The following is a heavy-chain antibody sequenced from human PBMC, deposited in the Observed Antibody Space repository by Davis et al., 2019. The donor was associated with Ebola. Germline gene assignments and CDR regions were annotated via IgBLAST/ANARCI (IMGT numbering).Heavy chain of an antibody. D-gene: IGHD3-22*01. CDR2: ISAYNGNT. Sequence: ASVKVSCKASGGTFSSYAISWVRQAPGQGLEWMGWISAYNGNTNYAQKLQGRVTMTTDTSTSTAYMELRSLRSDDTAVYYCARPLGYYDSSGYYLRYWGQGTLVTVSS. CDR3: ARPLGYYDSSGYYLRY. J-gene: IGHJ4*02. V-gene: IGHV1-18*01. CDR1: GGTFSSYA.